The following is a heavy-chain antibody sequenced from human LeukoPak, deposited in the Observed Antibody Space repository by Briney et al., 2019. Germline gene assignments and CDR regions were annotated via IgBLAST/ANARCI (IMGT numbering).Heavy chain of an antibody. D-gene: IGHD2-8*01. Sequence: SETLSLTCTVSGDSMSSGTYYWGWIRQPPGKGLEWIGSIDNDGSTYYNPSLKRRVTISIDTSKKQFSLKLSSVTAADTAVYYCARESCTNGVCRGDYYYGMDVWGQGTTVTVSS. CDR3: ARESCTNGVCRGDYYYGMDV. CDR2: IDNDGST. CDR1: GDSMSSGTYY. J-gene: IGHJ6*02. V-gene: IGHV4-39*07.